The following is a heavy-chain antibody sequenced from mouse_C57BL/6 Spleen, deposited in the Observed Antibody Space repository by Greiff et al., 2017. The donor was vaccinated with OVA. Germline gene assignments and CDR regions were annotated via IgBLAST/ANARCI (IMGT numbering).Heavy chain of an antibody. CDR2: IHPNSGST. CDR1: GYTFTSYW. CDR3: AYYGSSSDFDY. J-gene: IGHJ2*01. D-gene: IGHD1-1*01. Sequence: VQLQQPGAELVKPGASVKLSCKASGYTFTSYWMHWVKQRPGQGLEWIGMIHPNSGSTNYNEKFKSKATLTVDKSSSTAYMQLSSLTSEDSAVYYCAYYGSSSDFDYWGQGTTLTVSS. V-gene: IGHV1-64*01.